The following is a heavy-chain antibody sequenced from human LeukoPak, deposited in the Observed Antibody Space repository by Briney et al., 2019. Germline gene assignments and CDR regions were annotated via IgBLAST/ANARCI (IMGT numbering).Heavy chain of an antibody. D-gene: IGHD6-19*01. CDR2: INWNGGST. J-gene: IGHJ4*02. Sequence: GGSLRLSCAAPGFTFDDYGMSRVRQAPGKGLEWVSGINWNGGSTGYADSVKGRFTISRDNAKNSLYLQMNSLRAEDTALYYCARDPEQWLVEGLYYFDYWGQGTLVTVSS. CDR1: GFTFDDYG. V-gene: IGHV3-20*04. CDR3: ARDPEQWLVEGLYYFDY.